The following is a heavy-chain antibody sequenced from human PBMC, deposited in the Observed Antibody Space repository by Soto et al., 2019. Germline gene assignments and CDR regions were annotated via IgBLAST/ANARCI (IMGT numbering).Heavy chain of an antibody. J-gene: IGHJ4*02. CDR1: GFTFSTYA. Sequence: EVYLLESGGGLVQPGGSLRLSCAASGFTFSTYAMSWVRQATGKGLEWVSTISDSGGRTYYAASVKGRFTISRDNSKNTLYLLMNSLSAEDTALYYCAKFHGSGTYYNFPDYWGQGTLVTVSS. D-gene: IGHD3-10*01. CDR3: AKFHGSGTYYNFPDY. V-gene: IGHV3-23*01. CDR2: ISDSGGRT.